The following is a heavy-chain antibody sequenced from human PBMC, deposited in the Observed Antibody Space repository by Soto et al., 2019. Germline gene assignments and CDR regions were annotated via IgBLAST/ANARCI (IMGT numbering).Heavy chain of an antibody. D-gene: IGHD5-12*01. CDR2: IWYDGSNK. J-gene: IGHJ3*02. V-gene: IGHV3-33*01. CDR3: ARAGSDIVATMWAPFDI. Sequence: GGSLRLSCAASGFTFSSYGMHWVRQAPGKGLEWVAVIWYDGSNKYYADSVKGRFTISRDNSKNTLYLQMNSLRAEDTAVYYCARAGSDIVATMWAPFDIWGQGTMVTGSS. CDR1: GFTFSSYG.